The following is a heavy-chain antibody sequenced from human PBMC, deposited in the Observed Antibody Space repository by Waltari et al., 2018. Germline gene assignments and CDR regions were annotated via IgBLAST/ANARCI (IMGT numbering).Heavy chain of an antibody. D-gene: IGHD3-16*02. Sequence: QVQLVQSGAEVKKPGSSVKVSCKASGGTFSSSAISWVRQAPGQGLEWMGGIIPILGIANYAQKFQGRVTITADESTSTAYMELSSLRSEDTAVYYCARDLSVTPPLFDYWGQGTLVTVSS. V-gene: IGHV1-69*04. CDR2: IIPILGIA. CDR3: ARDLSVTPPLFDY. CDR1: GGTFSSSA. J-gene: IGHJ4*02.